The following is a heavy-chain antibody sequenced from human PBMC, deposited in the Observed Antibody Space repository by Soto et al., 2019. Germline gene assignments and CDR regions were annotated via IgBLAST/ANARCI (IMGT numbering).Heavy chain of an antibody. CDR1: GDSVSSNSAA. J-gene: IGHJ4*02. CDR2: TYYRSKWYN. V-gene: IGHV6-1*01. CDR3: ARGGDYSSGPTFDC. D-gene: IGHD6-19*01. Sequence: KQSQTLSLTCVISGDSVSSNSAAWNWIRQSPSRGLEWLGRTYYRSKWYNDYAGSVKSRITINPDTSKNQFSLQLNSVTPEDTAVYSCARGGDYSSGPTFDCWGQGTLVTVSS.